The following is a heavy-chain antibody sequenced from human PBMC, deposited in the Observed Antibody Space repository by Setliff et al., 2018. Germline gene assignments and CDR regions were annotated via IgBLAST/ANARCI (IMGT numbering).Heavy chain of an antibody. D-gene: IGHD3-22*01. V-gene: IGHV3-48*01. CDR3: ARLALTGYDSSGYYYDDPYYYYMDV. CDR2: ISTSSGTR. Sequence: PGGSLRLSCVVSGFSFSNYGMTWVRQAPGKGLEWISYISTSSGTRYYADSVKGRFTISRDNANQSLYLQMNSLRAEDTAVYYCARLALTGYDSSGYYYDDPYYYYMDVWDKGTTVTVSS. J-gene: IGHJ6*03. CDR1: GFSFSNYG.